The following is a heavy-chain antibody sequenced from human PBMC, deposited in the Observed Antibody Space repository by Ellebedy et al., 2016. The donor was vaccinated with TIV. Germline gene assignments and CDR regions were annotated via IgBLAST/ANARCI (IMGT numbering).Heavy chain of an antibody. D-gene: IGHD3-10*01. J-gene: IGHJ6*02. CDR1: GYSFRGYY. V-gene: IGHV1-2*02. CDR2: INPNSGVA. CDR3: ARDFFYGSGNYYPYYGMDV. Sequence: ASVKVSCKASGYSFRGYYMDWVRQAPGQGLEWMGWINPNSGVANYARKFRGRVTMTSDTSISTAYMELSGLRSDDTAVYYCARDFFYGSGNYYPYYGMDVWGQGTTVSVSS.